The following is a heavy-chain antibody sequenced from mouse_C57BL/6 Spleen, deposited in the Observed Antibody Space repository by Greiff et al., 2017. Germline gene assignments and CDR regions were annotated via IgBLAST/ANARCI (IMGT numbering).Heavy chain of an antibody. CDR1: GFNIKDYY. D-gene: IGHD6-1*01. CDR2: IDPEDGET. V-gene: IGHV14-2*01. J-gene: IGHJ1*03. CDR3: SLFRYFDV. Sequence: VQLQQSGAELVKPGASVQLSCTASGFNIKDYYMHWVKQRTEQGLEWIGRIDPEDGETRYAPNFQGKATITADTSSNTAYLQLSSLTSEDTAVYYCSLFRYFDVWGTGTTVTVSS.